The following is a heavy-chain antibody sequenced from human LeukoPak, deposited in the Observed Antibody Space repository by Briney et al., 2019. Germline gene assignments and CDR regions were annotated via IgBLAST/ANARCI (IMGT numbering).Heavy chain of an antibody. CDR3: AKRGVVIRVILVGFHKEAYYFDS. V-gene: IGHV3-23*01. Sequence: PGGSLRLSCAVSGITLRNYGMSWVRQAPGKGLEWVAGISDSGGSTNYADSVKGRFTISRDNPKNTLYLQMNSLRAEDTAVYFCAKRGVVIRVILVGFHKEAYYFDSWGQGALVTVSS. D-gene: IGHD3-22*01. CDR1: GITLRNYG. CDR2: ISDSGGST. J-gene: IGHJ4*02.